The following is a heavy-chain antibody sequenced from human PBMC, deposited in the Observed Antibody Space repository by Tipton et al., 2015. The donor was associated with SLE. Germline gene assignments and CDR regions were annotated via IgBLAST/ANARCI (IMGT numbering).Heavy chain of an antibody. V-gene: IGHV3-30*02. D-gene: IGHD2/OR15-2a*01. CDR3: AKDANIVPLYYFDY. Sequence: SLRLSCAASGFTFSSYAMNWVRQAPGKGLEWVAFIRYDGSNKYYADSEKGRFTISRDNSNNTLYLHMNSLRAEDSAVYYCAKDANIVPLYYFDYWGQGSLVTVSS. CDR1: GFTFSSYA. J-gene: IGHJ4*02. CDR2: IRYDGSNK.